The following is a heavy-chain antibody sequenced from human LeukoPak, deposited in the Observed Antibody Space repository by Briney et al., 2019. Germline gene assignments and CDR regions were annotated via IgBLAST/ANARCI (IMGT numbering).Heavy chain of an antibody. CDR3: ARDRGDLDS. CDR1: GASISGGSYF. CDR2: VYSTGST. J-gene: IGHJ4*02. Sequence: SQTLSLTCTVSGASISGGSYFWSWIRQPAGKGLEWIGRVYSTGSTNYNPSLKSRVTISLYTSKNQFSLRLSSVTSADTAVYYCARDRGDLDSWGQGTLVTVSS. V-gene: IGHV4-61*02.